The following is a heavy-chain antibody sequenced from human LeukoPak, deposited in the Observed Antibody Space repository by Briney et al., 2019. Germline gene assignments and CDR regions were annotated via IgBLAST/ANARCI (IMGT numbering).Heavy chain of an antibody. CDR3: AKGSVAARPGWFDP. D-gene: IGHD6-6*01. CDR1: GFTFDDYA. V-gene: IGHV3-9*01. Sequence: GGSLRLSCAASGFTFDDYAMHWVRQAPGKGLEWVSGINWDSGKIGYVDSVKGRFIISRDNARNSLYLQMNSLRPEDTALYYCAKGSVAARPGWFDPWGQGTLVTVSS. J-gene: IGHJ5*02. CDR2: INWDSGKI.